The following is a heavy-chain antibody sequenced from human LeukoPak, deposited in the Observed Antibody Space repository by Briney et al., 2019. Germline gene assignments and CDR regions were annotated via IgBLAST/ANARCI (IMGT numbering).Heavy chain of an antibody. CDR1: GGSISSRNHY. CDR3: SRRVNTFDY. J-gene: IGHJ4*02. V-gene: IGHV4-39*02. D-gene: IGHD5/OR15-5a*01. Sequence: SETLSLTCSVSGGSISSRNHYWGWIRQPPGKGLEWIGSIFYTGNTYYNPSLRSRVTMSVDTSKNHFSLNLSSVTAADMAVYYCSRRVNTFDYWGQGALVTVSS. CDR2: IFYTGNT.